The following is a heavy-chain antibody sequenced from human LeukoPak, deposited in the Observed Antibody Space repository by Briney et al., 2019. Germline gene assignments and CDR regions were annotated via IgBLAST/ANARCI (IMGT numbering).Heavy chain of an antibody. CDR1: GDFIYTHY. D-gene: IGHD6-6*01. CDR3: ARTARQCDY. Sequence: PSETLSLTCTVSGDFIYTHYLSWIRQPPGKGLEYIGYIYHTGDTNYNPSLKGRVTMSVDTSNNQFSLRLSSVTAADTAVYYCARTARQCDYWGQGILVSVSA. CDR2: IYHTGDT. V-gene: IGHV4-59*11. J-gene: IGHJ4*02.